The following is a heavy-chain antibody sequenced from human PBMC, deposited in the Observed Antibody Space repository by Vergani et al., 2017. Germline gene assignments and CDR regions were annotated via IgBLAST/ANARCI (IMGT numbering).Heavy chain of an antibody. J-gene: IGHJ4*02. D-gene: IGHD5-24*01. V-gene: IGHV4-59*01. CDR2: IYYSGST. CDR1: GAAIKDFY. Sequence: QVQLQESGPGLVKPSETLSLTCTVSGAAIKDFYWSWIRQPPGKGLEWIGYIYYSGSTNYNPSLKSRVTISVDTSKNQFSLKLSSVTAADTAVYYCARSSRWLQFDYFDYWGQGTLVTVSS. CDR3: ARSSRWLQFDYFDY.